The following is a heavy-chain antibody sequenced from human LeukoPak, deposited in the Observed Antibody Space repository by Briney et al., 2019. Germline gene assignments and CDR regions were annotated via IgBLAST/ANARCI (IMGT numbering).Heavy chain of an antibody. D-gene: IGHD1-26*01. CDR2: ISSSSSYI. CDR1: GFTFTSYS. J-gene: IGHJ4*02. Sequence: GGSLRLSCAASGFTFTSYSMNWVRQAPGKGLEWVSSISSSSSYIYYADSVKGRFTISRDNAKNSLYLQMNSLRAEDTAVYYCARPNLGTLDYWGQGTLVTVSS. CDR3: ARPNLGTLDY. V-gene: IGHV3-21*01.